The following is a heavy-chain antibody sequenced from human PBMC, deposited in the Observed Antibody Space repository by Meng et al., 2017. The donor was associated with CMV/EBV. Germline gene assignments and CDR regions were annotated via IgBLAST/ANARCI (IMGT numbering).Heavy chain of an antibody. CDR2: IKDTGTT. Sequence: ETRSLTCAVYGGSFSGYSWTWIRQSPAKGLEWIGNIKDTGTTNYNPSLKSRVSILVDTSKNQFSLKLKSVTGADTAIYYCARGAPGYWGQGTLVTVSS. CDR3: ARGAPGY. CDR1: GGSFSGYS. J-gene: IGHJ4*02. V-gene: IGHV4-34*01.